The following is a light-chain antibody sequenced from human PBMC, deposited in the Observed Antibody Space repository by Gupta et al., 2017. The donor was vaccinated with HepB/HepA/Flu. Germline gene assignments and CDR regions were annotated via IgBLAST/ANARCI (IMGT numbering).Light chain of an antibody. J-gene: IGKJ2*01. CDR2: PPS. V-gene: IGKV1-27*01. CDR3: QYYSRDPRR. CDR1: QDIRNY. Sequence: DIQMTQSPSSLSASVGDRVTITCRASQDIRNYLVWYQQRPGRVPEVLLYPPSTLRPGVPSRFSGSGAGTDFTLTIISMKPEDFATYYGQYYSRDPRRFGQGTKLEIK.